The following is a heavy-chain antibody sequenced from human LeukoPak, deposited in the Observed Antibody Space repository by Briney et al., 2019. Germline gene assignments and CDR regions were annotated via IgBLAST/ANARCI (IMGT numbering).Heavy chain of an antibody. CDR2: VYYSGST. V-gene: IGHV4-59*01. Sequence: SETLSLTCTASGGSISNSYWTWIRQPPGERLEWIGFVYYSGSTNYNPSLKSRVTISVDTSKNQFSLKLSSVTAADTAVYYCARGTPGGSYDYWGQGTLVTVSS. J-gene: IGHJ4*02. CDR1: GGSISNSY. CDR3: ARGTPGGSYDY. D-gene: IGHD2-15*01.